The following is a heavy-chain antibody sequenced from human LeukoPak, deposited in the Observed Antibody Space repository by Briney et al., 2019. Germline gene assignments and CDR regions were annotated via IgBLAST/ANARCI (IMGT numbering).Heavy chain of an antibody. CDR1: GFTFSSYA. D-gene: IGHD5-12*01. CDR3: AKDLDSGYDYYFDY. V-gene: IGHV3-30*18. J-gene: IGHJ4*02. CDR2: ISYDGSNK. Sequence: PGGSLRLSCAASGFTFSSYAMSWVRQAPGKGLEWVAVISYDGSNKYYADSVKGRFTISRDNSKNTLYLQMNSLRAEDTAVYYCAKDLDSGYDYYFDYWGQGTLVTVSS.